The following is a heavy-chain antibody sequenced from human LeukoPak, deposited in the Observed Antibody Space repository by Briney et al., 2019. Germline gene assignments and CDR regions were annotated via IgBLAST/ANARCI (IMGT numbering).Heavy chain of an antibody. J-gene: IGHJ4*02. Sequence: GGSLRLSCAASGFTFSRYDMSWVRQAPGKGLEWVSAISGSGGSTYYADSVKGRFTISRDNSKNTVYLQMNSLRAEDTAVYYCAKDLDSYADAQLDYWGQGTLVTVSS. CDR3: AKDLDSYADAQLDY. CDR2: ISGSGGST. D-gene: IGHD5-18*01. V-gene: IGHV3-23*01. CDR1: GFTFSRYD.